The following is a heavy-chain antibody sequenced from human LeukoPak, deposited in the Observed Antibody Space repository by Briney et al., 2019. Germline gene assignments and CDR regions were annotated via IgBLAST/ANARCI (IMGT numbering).Heavy chain of an antibody. D-gene: IGHD3-22*01. J-gene: IGHJ4*02. CDR1: GGAISSGDYY. CDR3: ARDPKYYYDSSGPLDY. Sequence: PSETLSLTCTVSGGAISSGDYYWSWIRQPQGKGLEWIVYIYYSGSTYYNPSLKSRVTISVDTSKNQSSLKLSSVTAADTAVYYCARDPKYYYDSSGPLDYWGQGTLVTVSS. V-gene: IGHV4-30-4*01. CDR2: IYYSGST.